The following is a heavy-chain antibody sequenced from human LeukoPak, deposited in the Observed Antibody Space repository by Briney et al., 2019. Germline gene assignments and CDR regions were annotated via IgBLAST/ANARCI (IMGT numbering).Heavy chain of an antibody. V-gene: IGHV3-7*01. J-gene: IGHJ4*02. CDR3: ARGRPHGNDY. CDR1: GFTFSHSW. Sequence: GGSLRLSCAASGFTFSHSWMTWVRQAPGKGLEWVANINPDGSYMYCVESVRGRFIISRDNTKNTLYLQMNSLRVEDTAVYYCARGRPHGNDYWGQGTLVTVSS. CDR2: INPDGSYM. D-gene: IGHD4-23*01.